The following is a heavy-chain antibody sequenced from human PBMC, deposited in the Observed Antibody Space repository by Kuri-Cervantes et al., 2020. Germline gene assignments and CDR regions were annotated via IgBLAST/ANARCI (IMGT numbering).Heavy chain of an antibody. Sequence: ASVKVSCKASGYTFTSYAMHWVRQAPGQRLEWMGWINAGNGNTKYSQKFQGRVTMTRDTSTSTVYMELSSLRSEDTAVYYCARPKPLGAAGSSDAFDIWGQGTMVTVSS. V-gene: IGHV1-3*01. D-gene: IGHD6-13*01. J-gene: IGHJ3*02. CDR3: ARPKPLGAAGSSDAFDI. CDR2: INAGNGNT. CDR1: GYTFTSYA.